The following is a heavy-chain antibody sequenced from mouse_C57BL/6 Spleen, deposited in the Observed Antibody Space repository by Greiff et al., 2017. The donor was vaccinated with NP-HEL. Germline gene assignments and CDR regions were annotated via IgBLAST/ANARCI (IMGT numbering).Heavy chain of an antibody. D-gene: IGHD2-4*01. V-gene: IGHV5-9*01. Sequence: EVKVVESGGVLVKPGGSLKLSCAASGFTFSSYTMSWVRQTPEKRLEWVATISGGGGNTYYPDSVKGRFTISRDNAKNTLYLQMSSLRSEDTALYYCARQGWDYDDWFAYWGQGTLVTVSA. CDR1: GFTFSSYT. J-gene: IGHJ3*01. CDR3: ARQGWDYDDWFAY. CDR2: ISGGGGNT.